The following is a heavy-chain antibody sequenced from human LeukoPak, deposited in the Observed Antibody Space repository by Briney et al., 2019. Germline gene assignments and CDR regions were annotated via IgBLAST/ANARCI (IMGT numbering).Heavy chain of an antibody. Sequence: PSETLSLTCTVSGGSISSSGYYWGWIRQPPGKGLVWIGSIYYSGSTYYNPSLKSRVTISVDTSKNQFSLKLSSVAAADTAVYYCARDPTAAGKGAWFDPWGQGTLVTVSS. D-gene: IGHD6-13*01. V-gene: IGHV4-39*02. CDR2: IYYSGST. CDR3: ARDPTAAGKGAWFDP. CDR1: GGSISSSGYY. J-gene: IGHJ5*02.